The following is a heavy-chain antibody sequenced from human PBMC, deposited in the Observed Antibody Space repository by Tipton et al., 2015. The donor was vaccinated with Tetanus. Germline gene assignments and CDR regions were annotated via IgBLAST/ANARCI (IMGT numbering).Heavy chain of an antibody. V-gene: IGHV3-48*03. D-gene: IGHD1/OR15-1a*01. CDR2: ISNVGASI. J-gene: IGHJ4*02. CDR1: GFSFSAYE. Sequence: SLRLSCAASGFSFSAYEMSWVRQAPGMGLEWVAYISNVGASIYYAESVKGRFTISRDNSKNTVYMGMNSLSTEDTAVYYCARAYGGGTYQAAYAHWGRGTLGAVSS. CDR3: ARAYGGGTYQAAYAH.